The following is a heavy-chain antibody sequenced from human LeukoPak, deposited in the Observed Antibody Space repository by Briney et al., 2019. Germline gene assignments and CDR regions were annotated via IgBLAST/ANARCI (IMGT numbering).Heavy chain of an antibody. V-gene: IGHV1-2*02. D-gene: IGHD2-2*01. CDR2: INPNSGGT. J-gene: IGHJ4*02. Sequence: ASVKVSCKASGYTFTSYGISWVRQAPGQGLEWMGWINPNSGGTNYAQKFQGRVTMTGDTSISTAYMELSRLRSDDTAVYYCAREGYCSSTSCYWVDYWGQGTLVTVSS. CDR3: AREGYCSSTSCYWVDY. CDR1: GYTFTSYG.